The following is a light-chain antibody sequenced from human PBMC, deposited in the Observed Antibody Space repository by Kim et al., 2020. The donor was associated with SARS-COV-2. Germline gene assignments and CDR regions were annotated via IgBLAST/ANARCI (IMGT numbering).Light chain of an antibody. CDR2: GKN. CDR3: FSRDSSRDFLV. V-gene: IGLV3-19*01. Sequence: SSELTQDPAVSVALGQTATITCQGDSLRIFYVSWYQQKQGQAPVLINYGKNSRPSGIPDRFSGFSSGNSAYLTITGAQAEDEADYCCFSRDSSRDFLVFGGGTQLTVL. CDR1: SLRIFY. J-gene: IGLJ3*02.